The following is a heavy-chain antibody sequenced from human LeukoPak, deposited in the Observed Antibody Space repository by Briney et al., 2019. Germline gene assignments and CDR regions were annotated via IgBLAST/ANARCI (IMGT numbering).Heavy chain of an antibody. Sequence: GGSLRLSCAGSGFTFSTYWMTWVRQAPGKGLEWVSVIYSGGSTYYADSVKGRFTISRDNSKNTLYLQMNSLRAEDTAVYYCARERSAAGTPFEDYWGQGTLVTVSS. CDR1: GFTFSTYW. CDR3: ARERSAAGTPFEDY. V-gene: IGHV3-66*01. J-gene: IGHJ4*02. CDR2: IYSGGST. D-gene: IGHD6-13*01.